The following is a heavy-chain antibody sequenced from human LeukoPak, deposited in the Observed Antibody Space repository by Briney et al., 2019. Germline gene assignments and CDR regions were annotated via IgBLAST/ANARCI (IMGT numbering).Heavy chain of an antibody. V-gene: IGHV5-51*01. CDR3: ARLGTYWSNYYFEY. CDR1: GYSFTTYC. Sequence: GESLKISCKGSGYSFTTYCIGWVRQMPGKGLEWMGVICPRDSHTRYSPSFQGQVTISADKSINTAYLQWSSLKASDTAMYYCARLGTYWSNYYFEYWGQGTLVTVSS. J-gene: IGHJ4*02. D-gene: IGHD3-10*01. CDR2: ICPRDSHT.